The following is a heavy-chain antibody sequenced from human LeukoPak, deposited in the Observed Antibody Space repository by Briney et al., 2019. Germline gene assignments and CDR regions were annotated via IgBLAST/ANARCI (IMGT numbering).Heavy chain of an antibody. CDR2: ISWNSGSI. J-gene: IGHJ3*02. CDR3: EKDSGAIVPAAIRGGGGARVFDI. Sequence: PGGSLRLSCAASGFTFDDYAMHWVRQAPGKGLEWVSGISWNSGSIGYADSVKGRFTISRDNAKNSLYLQMNSLRAEDTALYYCEKDSGAIVPAAIRGGGGARVFDIWGQGTMVPVSS. V-gene: IGHV3-9*01. CDR1: GFTFDDYA. D-gene: IGHD2-2*01.